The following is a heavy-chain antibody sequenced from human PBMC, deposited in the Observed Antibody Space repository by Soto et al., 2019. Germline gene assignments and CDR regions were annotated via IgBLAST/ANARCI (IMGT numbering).Heavy chain of an antibody. Sequence: ASVKVSCKASGYTFTSYYMHWVRQAPGQGLEWMGIINPSGGSTSYAQKFQGRVTMTRDTSTSAVYMELSSLRSEDTAVYYCARDRKYYDFWSGYDRGMDVWGRGTTVTVSS. J-gene: IGHJ6*02. CDR2: INPSGGST. D-gene: IGHD3-3*01. V-gene: IGHV1-46*01. CDR3: ARDRKYYDFWSGYDRGMDV. CDR1: GYTFTSYY.